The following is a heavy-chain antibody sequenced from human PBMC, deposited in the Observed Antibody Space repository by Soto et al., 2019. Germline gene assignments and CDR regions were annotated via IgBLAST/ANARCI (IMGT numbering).Heavy chain of an antibody. Sequence: EVQLVESGGGLVQPGRSLRLSCAASGFTFDDYAMHWVRQAPGKGLEWVSGISWNSGSIGYAESVKGRFTISRDNAKNSLYLQMNSLRAEDTALYYCAKDLDAYLANYMDVWGKGTTVTVSS. CDR3: AKDLDAYLANYMDV. V-gene: IGHV3-9*01. D-gene: IGHD5-12*01. CDR1: GFTFDDYA. CDR2: ISWNSGSI. J-gene: IGHJ6*03.